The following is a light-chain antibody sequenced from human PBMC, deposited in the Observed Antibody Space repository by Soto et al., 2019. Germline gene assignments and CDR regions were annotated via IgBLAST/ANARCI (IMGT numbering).Light chain of an antibody. J-gene: IGKJ1*01. V-gene: IGKV1-5*01. CDR3: QQYNSFSWT. Sequence: DIQMTQSPSTLSASIGDRVTITCRASHSISTWLAWYQQKPGRAPKSLIYDASILGSGVPSRFSGSGSGTEFTLTISSLQPDDLATYYCQQYNSFSWTFGQGTKVEI. CDR1: HSISTW. CDR2: DAS.